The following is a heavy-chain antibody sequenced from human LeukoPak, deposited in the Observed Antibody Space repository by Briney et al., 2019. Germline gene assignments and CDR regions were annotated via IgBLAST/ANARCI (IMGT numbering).Heavy chain of an antibody. CDR1: GFTFSSYG. D-gene: IGHD6-6*01. V-gene: IGHV3-33*01. CDR2: IWYDGSNK. CDR3: ARDLLEYSSSSGWFDP. J-gene: IGHJ5*02. Sequence: PPGRSLRLSCAASGFTFSSYGMRWVRQAPGKGLEWVAVIWYDGSNKYYADSVKGRFTISRDNSKNTLYLQMNSLRAEDTAVYYCARDLLEYSSSSGWFDPWGQGTLVTVSS.